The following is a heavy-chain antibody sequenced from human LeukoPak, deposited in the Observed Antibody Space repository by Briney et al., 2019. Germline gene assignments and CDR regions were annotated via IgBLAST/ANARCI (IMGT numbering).Heavy chain of an antibody. V-gene: IGHV3-21*01. J-gene: IGHJ4*02. D-gene: IGHD5-12*01. CDR3: AREYSDDY. CDR1: GFIFSSYA. Sequence: GGSLRLSCVASGFIFSSYAMSWVRQAPGKGLEWVSSISSSSSYIYYADSVKGRFTISRDNAKNSLYLQMNSLRAEDTAVYYCAREYSDDYWGQGTLVTVSS. CDR2: ISSSSSYI.